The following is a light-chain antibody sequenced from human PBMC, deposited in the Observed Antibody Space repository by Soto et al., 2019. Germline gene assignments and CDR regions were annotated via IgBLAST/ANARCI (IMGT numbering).Light chain of an antibody. Sequence: DIQMTQSPSSLSASVGDRVTITCRASQGISKYLGWYQQKPGKAPKLLIYKASSLESGVPSRFSGSGSGTEFTLTISSLQPDDFATYYCQQYNSYPMYTFGQGTKVDIK. J-gene: IGKJ2*01. CDR1: QGISKY. CDR2: KAS. V-gene: IGKV1-5*03. CDR3: QQYNSYPMYT.